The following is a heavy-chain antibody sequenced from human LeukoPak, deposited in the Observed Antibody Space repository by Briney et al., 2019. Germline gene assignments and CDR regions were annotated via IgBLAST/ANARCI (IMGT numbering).Heavy chain of an antibody. CDR2: IYYSGST. J-gene: IGHJ3*02. CDR3: ARHATTMVRGRTGAFDI. D-gene: IGHD3-10*01. V-gene: IGHV4-59*08. CDR1: GGSISNYY. Sequence: SETLSLTCTVSGGSISNYYWSWIRQPPGKGLEWIGYIYYSGSTNYNPSLKSRVTISVDTSKNQFSLKLSSVTAADTAVYYCARHATTMVRGRTGAFDIWGQGTMVTVSS.